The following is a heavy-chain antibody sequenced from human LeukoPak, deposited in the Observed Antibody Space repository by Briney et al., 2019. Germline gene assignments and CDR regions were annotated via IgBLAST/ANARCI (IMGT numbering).Heavy chain of an antibody. D-gene: IGHD2-2*02. CDR3: ARSKDDWDDYTVDY. V-gene: IGHV3-21*01. CDR2: ISSSSSYI. Sequence: GGSLRLSCAASGFTFSSYSMNWDRQAPGKGLEWVSSISSSSSYIYYADSVKGRFTISRDNAKNSLYLQMNSLRAEDTAVYYCARSKDDWDDYTVDYWGQGTLVTVSS. CDR1: GFTFSSYS. J-gene: IGHJ4*02.